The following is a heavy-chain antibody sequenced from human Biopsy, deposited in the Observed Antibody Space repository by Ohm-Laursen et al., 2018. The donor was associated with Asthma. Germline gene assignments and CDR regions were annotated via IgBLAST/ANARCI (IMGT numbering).Heavy chain of an antibody. CDR2: VYWTGST. CDR1: GGSISSFY. D-gene: IGHD6-19*01. CDR3: VRAVRNEQWLAPFDY. J-gene: IGHJ4*02. V-gene: IGHV4-59*01. Sequence: TLSLTCNVYGGSISSFYWSWIRQSPEKGLEWMGYVYWTGSTNYNPSLKSRITMSVDTSKNRMFLELASVTAADTAIYYCVRAVRNEQWLAPFDYWGQGKPATVSS.